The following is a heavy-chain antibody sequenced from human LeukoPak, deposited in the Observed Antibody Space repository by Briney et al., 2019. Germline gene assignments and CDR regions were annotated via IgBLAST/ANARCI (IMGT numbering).Heavy chain of an antibody. Sequence: SVKVSCKASGGTFSSYAISWVRQAPGQGLEWMGGIIPILGTANYAQKFQVRVTITADESTSTAYMELSSLRSEDTAVYYCATKRGYSYGSPHWGQGTLVTVSS. V-gene: IGHV1-69*13. D-gene: IGHD5-18*01. CDR2: IIPILGTA. J-gene: IGHJ4*02. CDR1: GGTFSSYA. CDR3: ATKRGYSYGSPH.